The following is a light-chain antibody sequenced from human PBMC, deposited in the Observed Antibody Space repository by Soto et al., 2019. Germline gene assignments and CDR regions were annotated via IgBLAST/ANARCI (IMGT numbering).Light chain of an antibody. CDR2: EAS. J-gene: IGKJ1*01. CDR3: QQYNGYWT. V-gene: IGKV1-5*03. Sequence: DIQMTQSPSTLSASVGDRVTITCRASQSISNSLAWYQQKPGQAPKLLIYEASSLKSGVPSRFSGSGSGTEYTLTISSLQPDDFATYYCQQYNGYWTFGQGTKVEIK. CDR1: QSISNS.